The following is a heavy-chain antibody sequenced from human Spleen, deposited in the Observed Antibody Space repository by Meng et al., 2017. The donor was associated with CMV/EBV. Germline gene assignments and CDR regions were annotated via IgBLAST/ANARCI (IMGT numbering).Heavy chain of an antibody. V-gene: IGHV3-7*01. D-gene: IGHD6-6*01. Sequence: GGSLRLSCAVSGFTFSNYWMNWVRQAPGKGLEWVANIKQDGSEKYYVDSVKGRFTISRDNAKNSLYLQMNSLRAEDTAVYYCARWVAARRYFDYWGQGTLVTVSS. J-gene: IGHJ4*02. CDR3: ARWVAARRYFDY. CDR1: GFTFSNYW. CDR2: IKQDGSEK.